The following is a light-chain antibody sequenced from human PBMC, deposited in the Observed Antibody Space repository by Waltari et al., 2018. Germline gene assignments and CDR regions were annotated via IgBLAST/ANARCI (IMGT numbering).Light chain of an antibody. CDR2: YAS. CDR1: QDISNY. J-gene: IGKJ5*01. CDR3: QQYDNLPIT. V-gene: IGKV1-33*01. Sequence: DLHMTQSPSSVSASVGDRVTITCQATQDISNYLNRYQHKPRNAPKLLIYYASNLETGVPSRFSGSGSGTDSTFTISSLQPEDIAVYYCQQYDNLPITFGQGTRLAIK.